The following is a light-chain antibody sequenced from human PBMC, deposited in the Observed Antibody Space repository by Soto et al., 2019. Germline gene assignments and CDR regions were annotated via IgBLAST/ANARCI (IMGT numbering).Light chain of an antibody. Sequence: QSALTQPASVSGSPGQSITISCTGTSSDVGGYNYGSWYQQHPGKAPKLMIYDVSNRPSGVSNRFSGSKSGNTASLTISGLQAEDGADYYCSSYTSSSTLEVFGGGTKVTVL. CDR1: SSDVGGYNY. J-gene: IGLJ2*01. V-gene: IGLV2-14*01. CDR2: DVS. CDR3: SSYTSSSTLEV.